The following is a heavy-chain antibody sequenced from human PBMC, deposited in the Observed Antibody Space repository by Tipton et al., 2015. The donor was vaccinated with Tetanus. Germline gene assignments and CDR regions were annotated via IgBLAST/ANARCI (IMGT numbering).Heavy chain of an antibody. D-gene: IGHD4-17*01. Sequence: QVQLVQSGAEVKKPGASVKVSCKASGYTFTSYGISWVRQAPGQGLEWMGWISAYNGNTNYAQKLQGRVTMTTDTSTSTAYMELRSLRSDDTAVHXXXRDXXXXGDYEGLGYWGQGTLVTVSA. V-gene: IGHV1-18*01. CDR1: GYTFTSYG. CDR3: XRDXXXXGDYEGLGY. CDR2: ISAYNGNT. J-gene: IGHJ4*02.